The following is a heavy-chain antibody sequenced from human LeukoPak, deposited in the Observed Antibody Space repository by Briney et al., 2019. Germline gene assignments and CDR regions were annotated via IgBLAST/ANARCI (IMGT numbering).Heavy chain of an antibody. D-gene: IGHD4-17*01. V-gene: IGHV3-7*01. J-gene: IGHJ6*03. CDR1: GFTFSSYW. Sequence: GGSLRLSCAASGFTFSSYWMSWVRRAPGKGLEWVANIKQDGSEKYYVDSVKGRFTISRDNAKNSLYLQMNSLRAEDTAVYYCARSYGDYGYYYMDVWGKGTTVTVSS. CDR3: ARSYGDYGYYYMDV. CDR2: IKQDGSEK.